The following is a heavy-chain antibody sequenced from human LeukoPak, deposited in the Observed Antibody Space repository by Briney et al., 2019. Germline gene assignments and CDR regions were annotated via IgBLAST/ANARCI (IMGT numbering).Heavy chain of an antibody. CDR2: INSDGSST. V-gene: IGHV3-74*01. J-gene: IGHJ4*02. D-gene: IGHD5-18*01. CDR1: GFTFSSYW. CDR3: ASISGGYSYGYDFDY. Sequence: QPGGSLRLSCAASGFTFSSYWMHWVRQAPGKGLVWVSRINSDGSSTSYADSVKGRFTISRDNAKNTLYLQMNSLRAEDTAVYYCASISGGYSYGYDFDYWGQGTLVTVSS.